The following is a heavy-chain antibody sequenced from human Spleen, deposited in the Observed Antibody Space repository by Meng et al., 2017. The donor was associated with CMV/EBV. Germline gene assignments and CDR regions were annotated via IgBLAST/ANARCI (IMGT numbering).Heavy chain of an antibody. CDR1: GFTFSSYT. V-gene: IGHV3-21*01. Sequence: GGSLRLSCADSGFTFSSYTMNWVRQAPGKGLEWVSSITSSSTYIYYADSVKGRFTISRDNTKNSLDLQMNSLRAEDTAVYYCARDTKYSSSSGYYGMDVWGQGTTVTVSS. J-gene: IGHJ6*02. CDR2: ITSSSTYI. CDR3: ARDTKYSSSSGYYGMDV. D-gene: IGHD6-6*01.